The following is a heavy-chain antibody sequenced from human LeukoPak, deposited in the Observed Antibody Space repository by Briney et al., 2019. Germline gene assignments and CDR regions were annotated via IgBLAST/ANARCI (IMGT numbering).Heavy chain of an antibody. CDR3: AKDRGSSWYRYDS. Sequence: GGSLRLSCVASGLTFSNYAMSWVRQAPGKGLEWVSAVSGSGGSTYYADSVKGRFTISRDNSKNTLYLQMNSLRAEDTAVYYCAKDRGSSWYRYDSWGQGTLVTVSS. CDR2: VSGSGGST. J-gene: IGHJ4*02. V-gene: IGHV3-23*01. D-gene: IGHD6-13*01. CDR1: GLTFSNYA.